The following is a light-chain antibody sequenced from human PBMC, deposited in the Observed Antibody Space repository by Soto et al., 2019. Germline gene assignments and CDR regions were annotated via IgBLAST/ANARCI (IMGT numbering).Light chain of an antibody. J-gene: IGLJ1*01. CDR1: SSDVGGYDY. V-gene: IGLV2-14*01. Sequence: QSALAQPASMSGSPGQSITISCTVTSSDVGGYDYVSWYQLHPGKAPKLMVFEVSNRPSGVSYRFSGSKSGNTASLTISGLQAEDEADYFCSSYSISTAYLFGTGTKVTVL. CDR2: EVS. CDR3: SSYSISTAYL.